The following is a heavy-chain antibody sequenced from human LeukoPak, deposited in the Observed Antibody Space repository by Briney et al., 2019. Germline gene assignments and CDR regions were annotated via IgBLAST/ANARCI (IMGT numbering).Heavy chain of an antibody. Sequence: SQTLSLTCTVSGGSISSGGCYWSWIRQHPGKGLEWIGYIYYSGSTYYNPPLKSRVTISVDTSKNQFSLKLSSVTAADTAVYYRARGRSGITMVRGAPPHWFDPWGQGTLVTVSS. V-gene: IGHV4-31*03. D-gene: IGHD3-10*01. J-gene: IGHJ5*02. CDR3: ARGRSGITMVRGAPPHWFDP. CDR2: IYYSGST. CDR1: GGSISSGGCY.